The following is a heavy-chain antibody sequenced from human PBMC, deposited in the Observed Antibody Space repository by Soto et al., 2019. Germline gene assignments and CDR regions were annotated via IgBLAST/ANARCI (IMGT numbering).Heavy chain of an antibody. CDR2: IDYNGVT. D-gene: IGHD2-15*01. J-gene: IGHJ4*02. V-gene: IGHV4-39*01. CDR1: GGSIYSSVYY. Sequence: SETLSLTWTVSGGSIYSSVYYGVGIRQPPGRGLEWIGNIDYNGVTYSNPSLKSRVTISRDTSKNQFSLKLTSVTAADTALYYCGKVLVGATGHTDSDSWGPGTLVTVSS. CDR3: GKVLVGATGHTDSDS.